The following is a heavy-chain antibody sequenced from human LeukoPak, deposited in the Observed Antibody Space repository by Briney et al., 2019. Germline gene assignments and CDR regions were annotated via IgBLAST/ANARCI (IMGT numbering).Heavy chain of an antibody. D-gene: IGHD1-26*01. J-gene: IGHJ3*01. CDR2: ISNDGSNK. Sequence: GGSLRLSCAASGFTFSSYSMDWVRQAPGKGLEWVVVISNDGSNKYYADSVKVRFTISRDNSKNTLYLQMNSLRAEGTAVYYCAKEDSGSYSHSFDLWGQGTMVTVSS. V-gene: IGHV3-30*18. CDR1: GFTFSSYS. CDR3: AKEDSGSYSHSFDL.